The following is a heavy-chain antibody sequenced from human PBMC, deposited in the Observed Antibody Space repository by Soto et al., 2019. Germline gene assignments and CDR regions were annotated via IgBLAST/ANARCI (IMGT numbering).Heavy chain of an antibody. CDR2: IYYSGST. V-gene: IGHV4-31*03. J-gene: IGHJ5*02. Sequence: PSETLSLTCTVSGGSISSGGYYWSWTRQHPGKGLEWIGYIYYSGSTYYNPSLKSRVTISVDTSKNQFSLKLSSVTAADTAVYYCARASPYMARQTRFDPWGQGTLVTVSS. D-gene: IGHD1-1*01. CDR3: ARASPYMARQTRFDP. CDR1: GGSISSGGYY.